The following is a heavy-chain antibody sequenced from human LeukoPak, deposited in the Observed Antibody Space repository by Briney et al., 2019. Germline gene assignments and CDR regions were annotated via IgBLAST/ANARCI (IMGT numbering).Heavy chain of an antibody. CDR1: GGSISSYY. CDR2: IYYSGSP. V-gene: IGHV4-59*01. CDR3: SRVGTSGWYSR. D-gene: IGHD6-19*01. J-gene: IGHJ4*02. Sequence: SETLSLTCSVSGGSISSYYWSWIRQPPGKGLEWIGYIYYSGSPNYNPSLKSRVTISVATSKNQFSLKLSSVTAADTAVYYCSRVGTSGWYSRWGQGTLVTVSS.